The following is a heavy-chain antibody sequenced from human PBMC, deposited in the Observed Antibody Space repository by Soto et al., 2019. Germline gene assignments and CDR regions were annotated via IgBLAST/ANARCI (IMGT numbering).Heavy chain of an antibody. D-gene: IGHD3-22*01. Sequence: ASVKVSCKASGYTFTSYALHWVRQAPGQRLEWMGWINAGNGNTKYSQKFQGWVTMTRDTSISTAYMELSRLRSDDTAVYYCARATYYYDSSGYYPPYFDYWGQGTLVTVSS. J-gene: IGHJ4*02. V-gene: IGHV1-3*01. CDR3: ARATYYYDSSGYYPPYFDY. CDR1: GYTFTSYA. CDR2: INAGNGNT.